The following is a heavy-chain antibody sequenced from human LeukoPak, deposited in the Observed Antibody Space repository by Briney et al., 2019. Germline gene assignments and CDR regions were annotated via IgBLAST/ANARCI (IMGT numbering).Heavy chain of an antibody. Sequence: PGGSLRLSCAASGFTFSSFGMSWVRHTPGKGLEWVSAISGSDDSTYYADSVKGRFTISRDNSKNKLYLQMNSLRAEDTAVYYCARDVTYYGADWFDPWGQGTLVTVSS. CDR2: ISGSDDST. CDR3: ARDVTYYGADWFDP. D-gene: IGHD4-17*01. V-gene: IGHV3-23*01. CDR1: GFTFSSFG. J-gene: IGHJ5*02.